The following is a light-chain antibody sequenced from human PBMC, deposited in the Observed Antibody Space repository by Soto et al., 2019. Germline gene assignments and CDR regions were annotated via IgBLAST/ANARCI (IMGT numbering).Light chain of an antibody. J-gene: IGKJ1*01. V-gene: IGKV3-15*01. Sequence: EIVMTQSPATLSVSPGERATLSCRASRSVTINLAWYQQKPGQAPRLLIYGASTRATGIPARFSGSGSGTEFTPTISSLQTKDFGVYYGQQYDNEPPWTFGQGTKVDIK. CDR1: RSVTIN. CDR2: GAS. CDR3: QQYDNEPPWT.